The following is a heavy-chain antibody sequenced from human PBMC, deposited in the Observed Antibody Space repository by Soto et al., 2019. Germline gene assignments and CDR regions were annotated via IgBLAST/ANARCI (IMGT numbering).Heavy chain of an antibody. CDR3: ARCGITMVRVVWYGMDV. Sequence: ASVKVSCKASGYTFTSYDINWVRQATGQGLEWMGWMNPNSGNTGYAQKFQGRVTMTRNTSISTAYMELSSLRSEDTAVYYCARCGITMVRVVWYGMDVWGQGTTVTVSS. CDR2: MNPNSGNT. V-gene: IGHV1-8*01. J-gene: IGHJ6*02. CDR1: GYTFTSYD. D-gene: IGHD3-10*01.